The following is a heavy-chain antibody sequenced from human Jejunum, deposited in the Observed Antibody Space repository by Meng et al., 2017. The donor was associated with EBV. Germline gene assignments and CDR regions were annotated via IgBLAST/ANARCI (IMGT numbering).Heavy chain of an antibody. CDR3: TKSSVD. D-gene: IGHD6-6*01. V-gene: IGHV3-9*01. Sequence: EVQLVESGGVLVQPGRSLRLSCLASGFIFDGYAMHWVRQFPGKGLEWVAGISTDGGTVGYADSVKGRFIVSRDNARSSFFLQMNSLRPEDTALYFCTKSSVDWGQGTLVTVSS. J-gene: IGHJ4*02. CDR1: GFIFDGYA. CDR2: ISTDGGTV.